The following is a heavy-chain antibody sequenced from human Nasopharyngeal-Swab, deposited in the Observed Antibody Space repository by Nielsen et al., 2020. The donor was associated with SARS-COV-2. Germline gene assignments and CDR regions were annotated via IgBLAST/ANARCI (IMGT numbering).Heavy chain of an antibody. CDR2: INPSGGST. V-gene: IGHV1-46*01. Sequence: ASVKVSCKASGYTFTSYYMHWVRQAPGQGLAWMGIINPSGGSTSYAQKFQGRVTMTRDTSTSTVYMELSSLRSEDTAVYYCARDPAIAVYYYYYGMDVWGQGTTVTASS. D-gene: IGHD5-18*01. J-gene: IGHJ6*02. CDR1: GYTFTSYY. CDR3: ARDPAIAVYYYYYGMDV.